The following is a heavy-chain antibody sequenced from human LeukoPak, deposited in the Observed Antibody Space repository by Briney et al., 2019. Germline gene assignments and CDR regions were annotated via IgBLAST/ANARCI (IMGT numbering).Heavy chain of an antibody. D-gene: IGHD3-3*01. V-gene: IGHV3-21*01. CDR2: ISSSSSYI. CDR3: ARETTILGLTYYYGMEV. CDR1: GFIFSSYS. J-gene: IGHJ6*02. Sequence: KAGGSLRLPCAASGFIFSSYSMNWVRQAPGKGLEWVSSISSSSSYIYYADSVKGRFTISRDNAKNSLYLQMNSLRAEDTAVYYCARETTILGLTYYYGMEVGGQGTTVTVSS.